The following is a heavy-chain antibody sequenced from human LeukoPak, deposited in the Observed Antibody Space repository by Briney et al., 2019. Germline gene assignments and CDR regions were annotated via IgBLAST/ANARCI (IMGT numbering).Heavy chain of an antibody. Sequence: SETLSLTCTVSGGSISSSSYYWGWIRQPPGKGLEWIGSIYYSGSTYYNPSLKGRVTISVDTSKNQFSLKLSSVTAADTAVYYCASPMVRGDREIDYWGQGTLVTVSS. CDR1: GGSISSSSYY. V-gene: IGHV4-39*01. J-gene: IGHJ4*02. CDR3: ASPMVRGDREIDY. D-gene: IGHD3-10*01. CDR2: IYYSGST.